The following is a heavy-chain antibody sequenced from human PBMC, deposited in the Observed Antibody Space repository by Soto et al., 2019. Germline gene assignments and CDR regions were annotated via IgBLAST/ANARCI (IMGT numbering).Heavy chain of an antibody. CDR1: GFTFSSYA. Sequence: GGSLRLSCAASGFTFSSYAMHWVRQAPGKGLEWVAVISYDGSNKYYADSVKGRFTISRDNSKNTPYLQMNSLRAEDTAVYYCARDGSGVYYFDYWGQGTLVTVS. CDR3: ARDGSGVYYFDY. D-gene: IGHD3-10*01. CDR2: ISYDGSNK. V-gene: IGHV3-30-3*01. J-gene: IGHJ4*02.